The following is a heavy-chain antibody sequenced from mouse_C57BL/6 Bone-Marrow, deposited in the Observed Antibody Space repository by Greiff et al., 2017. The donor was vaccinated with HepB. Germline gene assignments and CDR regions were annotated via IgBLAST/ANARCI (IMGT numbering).Heavy chain of an antibody. J-gene: IGHJ1*03. Sequence: DVKLVESGGDLVKPGGSLKLSCAASGFTFSSYGMSWVRQTPDKRLEWVATISSGGSYTYYPDSVKGRCTISRDNAKNTLYMQMSSLKSEDTAMYYCARHGSSPHWYFDVWGTGTTVTVSS. CDR2: ISSGGSYT. CDR3: ARHGSSPHWYFDV. D-gene: IGHD1-1*01. CDR1: GFTFSSYG. V-gene: IGHV5-6*02.